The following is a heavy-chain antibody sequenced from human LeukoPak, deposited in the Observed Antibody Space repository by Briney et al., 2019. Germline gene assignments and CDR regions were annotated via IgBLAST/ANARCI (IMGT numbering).Heavy chain of an antibody. CDR1: GFTFGDYA. Sequence: GGSLRLSCTASGFTFGDYAMSWVRQAPGKGLEWVGFIRSKAYGGTTEYAASVKGRFTISRDDSKSIAYLQMNSLKTEDTAVYYCTREEQQLEDFDYWGQGTLVTVSS. V-gene: IGHV3-49*04. D-gene: IGHD6-13*01. CDR3: TREEQQLEDFDY. J-gene: IGHJ4*02. CDR2: IRSKAYGGTT.